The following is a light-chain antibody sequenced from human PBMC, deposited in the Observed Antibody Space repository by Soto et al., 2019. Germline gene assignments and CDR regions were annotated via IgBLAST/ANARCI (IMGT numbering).Light chain of an antibody. J-gene: IGKJ2*01. CDR2: GSS. CDR3: QQYSSSPYN. CDR1: QTVSSSF. V-gene: IGKV3-20*01. Sequence: ENVLTQSPDPLSLSPGERATLSCRASQTVSSSFLAWYQQKPGQAPRLLIYGSSSRASGIPDRFSGSGSGTDFTLTISRLEPEDFAVYYCQQYSSSPYNFGQGTKLEIK.